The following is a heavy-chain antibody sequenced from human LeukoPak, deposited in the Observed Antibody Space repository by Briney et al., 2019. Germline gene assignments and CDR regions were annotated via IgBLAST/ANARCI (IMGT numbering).Heavy chain of an antibody. V-gene: IGHV3-21*01. Sequence: GGSLRLSCAASGFTFSSYSMNWARQAPGKGLEWVSSISSSSSYMYYADSVKGRFTISRDNAKNSLYLQMNSLRAEDTAVYYCARHGPYYYDSSGPWGQGTLVTVSS. CDR2: ISSSSSYM. D-gene: IGHD3-22*01. CDR3: ARHGPYYYDSSGP. CDR1: GFTFSSYS. J-gene: IGHJ5*02.